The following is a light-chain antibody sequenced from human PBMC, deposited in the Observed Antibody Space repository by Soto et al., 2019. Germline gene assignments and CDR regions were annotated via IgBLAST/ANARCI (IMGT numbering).Light chain of an antibody. J-gene: IGLJ1*01. CDR2: EVD. CDR3: RSYAGNTKYV. CDR1: SSDVGGYNS. Sequence: QSALTQPPSASGSPGQSVTISCTGASSDVGGYNSVSWYQQHPGKAPKLIIYEVDKRPSGVPDRFTGSRSGNTASLTVSGLQADDEADYYCRSYAGNTKYVFGSGTKLTVL. V-gene: IGLV2-8*01.